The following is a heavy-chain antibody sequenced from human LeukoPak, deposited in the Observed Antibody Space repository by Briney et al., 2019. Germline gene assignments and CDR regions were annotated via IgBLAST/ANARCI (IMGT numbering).Heavy chain of an antibody. D-gene: IGHD4-23*01. Sequence: PSQTLSLTCTVSGGSISSGDYYWSWIRQPPGKGLEWIGYIYYSGSTYYNPSLKSRVTISVDTSKNQFSLKLSSVTAADTAVYYCARGIDYGGNSFIDYWGQGTLVTASS. CDR2: IYYSGST. V-gene: IGHV4-30-4*01. J-gene: IGHJ4*02. CDR1: GGSISSGDYY. CDR3: ARGIDYGGNSFIDY.